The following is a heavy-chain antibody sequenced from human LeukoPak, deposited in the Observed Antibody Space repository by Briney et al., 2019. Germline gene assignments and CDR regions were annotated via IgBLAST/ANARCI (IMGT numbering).Heavy chain of an antibody. D-gene: IGHD3-10*01. V-gene: IGHV4-34*01. CDR1: GGSFSGYY. Sequence: SETLSLTCAVYGGSFSGYYWSWIRQPPGKGLEWIGEINHSGSTNYNPSLKSRVTISVDTSKNQFSLKLSSVTAADTAVYYCASRDYYARADYWGQGTLVTVSS. CDR3: ASRDYYARADY. J-gene: IGHJ4*02. CDR2: INHSGST.